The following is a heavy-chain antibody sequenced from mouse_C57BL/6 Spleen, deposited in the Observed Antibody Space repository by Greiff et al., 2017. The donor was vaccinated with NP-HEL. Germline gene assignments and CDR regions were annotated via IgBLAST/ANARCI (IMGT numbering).Heavy chain of an antibody. V-gene: IGHV7-3*01. D-gene: IGHD4-1*01. CDR1: GFTFTDYY. J-gene: IGHJ3*01. CDR2: IRNKANGYTT. CDR3: ARYMGWDSAWFAY. Sequence: EVQVVESGGGLVQPGGSLSLSCAASGFTFTDYYMSWVRQPPGKALEWLGFIRNKANGYTTEYSASVKGRFTISRDNSQSILYLQMNALRAEDSATYYCARYMGWDSAWFAYWGQGTLVTVSA.